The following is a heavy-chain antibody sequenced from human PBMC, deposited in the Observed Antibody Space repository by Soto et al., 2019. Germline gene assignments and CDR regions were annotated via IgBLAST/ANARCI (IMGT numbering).Heavy chain of an antibody. Sequence: GGSLRLSCAASGFTFSDYSMNWVRQAPGKGLEWVSYISRSRSTIYYADSVKGRFTISRDNAKNSLYLQMNSLRAEDTAVYYCAKESYYYDSSGYYYLPFDYWGQGTLVTVS. CDR2: ISRSRSTI. CDR1: GFTFSDYS. J-gene: IGHJ4*02. CDR3: AKESYYYDSSGYYYLPFDY. V-gene: IGHV3-48*01. D-gene: IGHD3-22*01.